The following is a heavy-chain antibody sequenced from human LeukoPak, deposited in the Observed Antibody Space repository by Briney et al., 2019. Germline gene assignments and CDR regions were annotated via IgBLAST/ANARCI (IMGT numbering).Heavy chain of an antibody. CDR3: TRDTDGSLDY. CDR2: IKQDGGTK. V-gene: IGHV3-7*01. Sequence: GGSLRLSCAASGFTFSNYWMAWVRQAPGKGLEWVANIKQDGGTKHHVDSLKGRFTISRDNPKNSLYLQMNSLRADDTAVYYCTRDTDGSLDYWGQGILVTVAS. CDR1: GFTFSNYW. J-gene: IGHJ4*02. D-gene: IGHD1-26*01.